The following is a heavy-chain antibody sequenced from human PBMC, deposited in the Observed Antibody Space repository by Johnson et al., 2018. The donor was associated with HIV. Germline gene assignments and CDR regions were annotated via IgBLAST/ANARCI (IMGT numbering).Heavy chain of an antibody. J-gene: IGHJ3*01. CDR2: IYSGGST. Sequence: QVQLVECGGVVVQPGGSLRLSCETSRFTFDDYAMHWVRQAPGTGLEWVSIIYSGGSTYYTRSVQGPFTISRDNSKKILFLQINILIVEYTGRYYCAKDGGLLSYSLDVWGQGTMVSVSS. CDR3: AKDGGLLSYSLDV. D-gene: IGHD3-10*01. V-gene: IGHV3-NL1*01. CDR1: RFTFDDYA.